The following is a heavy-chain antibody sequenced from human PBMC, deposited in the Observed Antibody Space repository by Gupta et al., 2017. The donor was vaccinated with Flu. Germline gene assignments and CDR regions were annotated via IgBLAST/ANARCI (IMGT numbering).Heavy chain of an antibody. CDR2: ISWNSGSI. CDR3: AKAFARYYYDSSPEGGMDV. J-gene: IGHJ6*02. D-gene: IGHD3-22*01. V-gene: IGHV3-9*01. CDR1: GFTFDDYA. Sequence: GESGGGLVQPGRSLRLSCAASGFTFDDYAMHWVRQAPGKGLEWVSGISWNSGSIGYADSVKGRFTISRDNAKNSLYLQMNSLRAEDTALYYCAKAFARYYYDSSPEGGMDVWGQGTTVTVSS.